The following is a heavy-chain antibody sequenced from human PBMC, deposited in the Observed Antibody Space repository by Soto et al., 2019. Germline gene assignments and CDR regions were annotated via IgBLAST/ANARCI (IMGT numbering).Heavy chain of an antibody. J-gene: IGHJ5*02. V-gene: IGHV4-59*08. D-gene: IGHD6-13*01. CDR2: VYYTGDT. CDR1: GGSISSYY. Sequence: QVQLQESGLGLVKPSETLSLTCTVSGGSISSYYWSWIRQPPGKGLEWIGYVYYTGDTTYNTSLKSRVTISVDTSKNQFFLKLSSVTAADTAVYYCARHHIAAPSGWFDPWGQGTLVTVSS. CDR3: ARHHIAAPSGWFDP.